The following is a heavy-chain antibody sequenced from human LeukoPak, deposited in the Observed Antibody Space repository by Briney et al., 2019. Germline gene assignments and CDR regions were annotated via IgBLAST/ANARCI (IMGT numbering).Heavy chain of an antibody. CDR3: ATTYGYCSATGCSSFNY. J-gene: IGHJ4*02. CDR2: IKRKTDGGAT. V-gene: IGHV3-15*01. D-gene: IGHD2-2*01. CDR1: GFTFSNAW. Sequence: GGSLRFSCAASGFTFSNAWMSWVRQTPGKGLEWVGHIKRKTDGGATEYAAPVKGRFTISRDDSKNTLYLQMSSLKTEDTALYYCATTYGYCSATGCSSFNYWGQGTLVTVSS.